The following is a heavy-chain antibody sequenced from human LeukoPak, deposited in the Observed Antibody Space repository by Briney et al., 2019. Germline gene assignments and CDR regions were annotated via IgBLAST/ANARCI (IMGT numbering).Heavy chain of an antibody. D-gene: IGHD6-6*01. V-gene: IGHV4-30-2*01. Sequence: SQTLSLTCTVSGGSISSGGYYWSWIRQPPGKGLEWIGYIYHSGSIYYNPSLKSRVTISVDRSKNQFSLKLSSVTAADTAVYYCAREYSSSSGPPLYYFDYWGQGTLVTVSS. CDR1: GGSISSGGYY. J-gene: IGHJ4*02. CDR3: AREYSSSSGPPLYYFDY. CDR2: IYHSGSI.